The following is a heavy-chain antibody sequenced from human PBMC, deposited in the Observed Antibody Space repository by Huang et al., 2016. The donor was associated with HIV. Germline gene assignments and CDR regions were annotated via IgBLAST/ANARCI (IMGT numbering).Heavy chain of an antibody. V-gene: IGHV1-18*04. CDR1: GYTFNSYG. J-gene: IGHJ6*02. Sequence: QVQLVQSGAEVKKPGASVTVSCKASGYTFNSYGISWVLPAPGQGLEWMGWIRGYNGNKNYAQKLQGRVTMTTDTSTSTAYMELRSQRSDDTAVYYCARARGYYYYGMDVWGQGTTVTVSS. CDR2: IRGYNGNK. CDR3: ARARGYYYYGMDV.